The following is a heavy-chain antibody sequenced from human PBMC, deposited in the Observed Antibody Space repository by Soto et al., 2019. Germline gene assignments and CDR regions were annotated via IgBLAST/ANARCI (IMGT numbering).Heavy chain of an antibody. CDR2: IYYSGST. Sequence: SETLSLTCTVSGGSISSSSYYWGWIRQPPGKGLEWIGSIYYSGSTYYNPSLKSRVTISVDTSKNQFSLKLSSVTAADTAVYYCARGSRDVLLWFGTPMAFDYWGQGTLVTVSS. CDR1: GGSISSSSYY. V-gene: IGHV4-39*01. D-gene: IGHD3-10*01. CDR3: ARGSRDVLLWFGTPMAFDY. J-gene: IGHJ4*02.